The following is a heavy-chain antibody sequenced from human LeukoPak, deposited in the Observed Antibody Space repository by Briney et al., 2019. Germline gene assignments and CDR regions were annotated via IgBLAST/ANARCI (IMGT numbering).Heavy chain of an antibody. CDR1: GHTFTSYD. CDR3: ARVLDPNYGMDV. J-gene: IGHJ6*02. CDR2: MNPNSGNT. D-gene: IGHD1-1*01. V-gene: IGHV1-8*01. Sequence: GASVKVSCKASGHTFTSYDINWVRQATGQGLEWMGWMNPNSGNTGYAQKFQGRVTMTRNTSISTAYMELSSLRSEDTAVYYCARVLDPNYGMDVWGQGTTVTVSS.